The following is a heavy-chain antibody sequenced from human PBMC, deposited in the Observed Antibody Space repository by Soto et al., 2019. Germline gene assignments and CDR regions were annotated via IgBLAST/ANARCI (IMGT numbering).Heavy chain of an antibody. D-gene: IGHD6-13*01. Sequence: SETLSLTCAVSSGSISSSNWWSWVRQPPGKGLEWIGEIYHRGSTNYNPSLKSRDTISVDKSKNQFSLKLSSVTAADTAVYYCARVSRVKVGIAAAASFDYWGQGTLVTVSS. V-gene: IGHV4-4*02. CDR2: IYHRGST. CDR3: ARVSRVKVGIAAAASFDY. J-gene: IGHJ4*02. CDR1: SGSISSSNW.